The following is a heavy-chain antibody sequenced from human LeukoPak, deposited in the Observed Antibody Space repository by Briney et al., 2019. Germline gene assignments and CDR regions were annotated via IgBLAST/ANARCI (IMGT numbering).Heavy chain of an antibody. J-gene: IGHJ4*02. CDR1: GFTFSDYC. CDR2: ISSSSSYT. V-gene: IGHV3-11*05. Sequence: GGSLRLSCAASGFTFSDYCMSWIRQAPGKGLEWVSYISSSSSYTNYADSVKGRFTISRDNAKNSLYPQMNSLRAEDTAVYYCARVFGLWFGELPLDYWGQGTLVTVSS. CDR3: ARVFGLWFGELPLDY. D-gene: IGHD3-10*01.